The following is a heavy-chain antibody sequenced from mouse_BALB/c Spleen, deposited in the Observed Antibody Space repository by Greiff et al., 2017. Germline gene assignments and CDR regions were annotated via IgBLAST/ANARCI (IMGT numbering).Heavy chain of an antibody. CDR2: INPSNGGT. J-gene: IGHJ4*01. CDR1: GYTFTSYY. CDR3: TRFGYDGVYYTMDY. V-gene: IGHV1S81*02. Sequence: QVQLLQSGAELVKPGASVKLSCKASGYTFTSYYMYWVKQRPGQGLEWIGEINPSNGGTNFNEKFKSKATLTVDKSSSTAYMELSSLTSEDSAVYYCTRFGYDGVYYTMDYWGQGTSVTVSA. D-gene: IGHD2-2*01.